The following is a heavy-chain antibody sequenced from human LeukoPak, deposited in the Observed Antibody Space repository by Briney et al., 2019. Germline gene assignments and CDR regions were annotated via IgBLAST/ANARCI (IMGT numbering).Heavy chain of an antibody. CDR2: ISSNGAST. D-gene: IGHD2-15*01. Sequence: GGSLRLSCAASGFIFSNYMMTWVRQDPEKGLEWVSTISSNGASTYYADSVKGRFTISRDNSKNTLYLQMSSLRAEDTAVYYCARYCSGSISYAGVDYWGQGALVPVSS. V-gene: IGHV3-23*01. J-gene: IGHJ4*02. CDR1: GFIFSNYM. CDR3: ARYCSGSISYAGVDY.